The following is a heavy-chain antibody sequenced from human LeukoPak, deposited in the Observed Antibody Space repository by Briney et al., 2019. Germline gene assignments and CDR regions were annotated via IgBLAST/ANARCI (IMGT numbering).Heavy chain of an antibody. V-gene: IGHV4-59*01. CDR3: AGDTIFGGGYFDY. J-gene: IGHJ4*02. D-gene: IGHD3-3*01. CDR1: GGSISSYY. CDR2: IYYSGST. Sequence: PSETLSLTCTVSGGSISSYYWSWIRQPPGKGLEWIGYIYYSGSTNYNPSLKSRVTISVDTSKNQFSLKLGSVTAADTAVYYCAGDTIFGGGYFDYWGQGTLVTVSS.